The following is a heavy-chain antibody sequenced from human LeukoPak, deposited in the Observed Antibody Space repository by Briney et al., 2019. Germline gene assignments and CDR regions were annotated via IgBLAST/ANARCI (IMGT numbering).Heavy chain of an antibody. V-gene: IGHV3-48*03. CDR1: GFTFSSYE. Sequence: PGGSLRLSCTVSGFTFSSYEMNWVRPAPGKGLEWVSKMDSRGHSIYYADSVKGRFSISRDNAKNSLFMQMNSLRAEDTAIYYCARGRGNGSPSYFDYWGQGALVTVSS. CDR2: MDSRGHSI. CDR3: ARGRGNGSPSYFDY. J-gene: IGHJ4*02. D-gene: IGHD1-26*01.